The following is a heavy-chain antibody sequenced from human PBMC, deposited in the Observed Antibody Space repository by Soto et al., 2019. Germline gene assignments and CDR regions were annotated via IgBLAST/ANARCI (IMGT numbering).Heavy chain of an antibody. V-gene: IGHV1-69*01. CDR3: AKDREVGAGYYDYGMDG. CDR2: IIPIFGTP. J-gene: IGHJ6*02. D-gene: IGHD1-26*01. Sequence: QVKLVQSGAEVKKPGSSVKVSCRASGGTFNNYAINWVRQAPGQGLEWMGGIIPIFGTPNSAPKFLGRITITADVSTNTVYRELRSLRSDDPAVYYCAKDREVGAGYYDYGMDGWVQGTTVTVSS. CDR1: GGTFNNYA.